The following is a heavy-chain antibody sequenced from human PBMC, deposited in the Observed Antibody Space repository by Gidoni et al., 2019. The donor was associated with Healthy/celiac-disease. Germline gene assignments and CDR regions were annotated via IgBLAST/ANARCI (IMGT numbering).Heavy chain of an antibody. J-gene: IGHJ4*02. D-gene: IGHD5-18*01. CDR2: ISGSGGST. V-gene: IGHV3-23*01. CDR3: AKVSLRWIQLWPYDY. CDR1: GFTLSSYA. Sequence: EVQLLESGGGLVQPGGSLRLSCAASGFTLSSYAMSWVRQAPGKGLEWVSAISGSGGSTYYADSVKGRFTISRDNSKNTLYLQMNSLRAEDTAVYYCAKVSLRWIQLWPYDYWGQGTLVTVSS.